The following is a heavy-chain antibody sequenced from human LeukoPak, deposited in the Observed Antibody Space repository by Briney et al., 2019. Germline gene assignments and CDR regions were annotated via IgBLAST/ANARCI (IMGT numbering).Heavy chain of an antibody. D-gene: IGHD3-3*01. Sequence: ASVQVSCQASGGAFSSYAISWVRRAPGQGVEWMGGIIPIFGTANYAQKFQGRVTITADESTSTAYMELSSLRSEDTAVYYCARGWSVEWLLHYWGQGTLVTVSS. J-gene: IGHJ4*02. V-gene: IGHV1-69*13. CDR1: GGAFSSYA. CDR2: IIPIFGTA. CDR3: ARGWSVEWLLHY.